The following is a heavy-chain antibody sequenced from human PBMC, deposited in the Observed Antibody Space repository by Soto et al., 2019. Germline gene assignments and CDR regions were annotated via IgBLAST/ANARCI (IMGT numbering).Heavy chain of an antibody. CDR2: INPSGGST. CDR1: GDTFTSYY. CDR3: VREGDVVVVAAHYYYYGMDV. D-gene: IGHD2-15*01. Sequence: ASVKASCKASGDTFTSYYMHCVRQAPGQGLEWMGIINPSGGSTSYAQRFQGRVTMTRDTSTSTVYMELSSLRSEDTAVYYCVREGDVVVVAAHYYYYGMDVWGQGTTVTVSS. V-gene: IGHV1-46*01. J-gene: IGHJ6*02.